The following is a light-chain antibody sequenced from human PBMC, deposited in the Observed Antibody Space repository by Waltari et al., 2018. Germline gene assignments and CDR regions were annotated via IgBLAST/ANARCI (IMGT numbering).Light chain of an antibody. V-gene: IGLV6-57*02. Sequence: KFMLTQPHSVSESPGKTITISCTGSGGSIASNYVQWYQQRPGIAPTTVIYEDKRRPSGVPDRFSASSDSSSNSASLTLSGLKSEDEAIYYCQSYDSDTVAFGGGTKLTVL. J-gene: IGLJ2*01. CDR3: QSYDSDTVA. CDR1: GGSIASNY. CDR2: EDK.